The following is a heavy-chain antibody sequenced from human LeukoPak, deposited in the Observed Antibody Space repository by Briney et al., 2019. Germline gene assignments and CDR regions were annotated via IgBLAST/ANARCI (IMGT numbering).Heavy chain of an antibody. Sequence: KSSETLSLTCTVSGGSISSYYWSWIRQPPGKGLEWIAYISDIGSINYNPSLKSRVTISVDTSKNQFSLKLSSVTAADTAVYYCARGRRMVRGVIRNWFDPWGQGTLVTVSS. D-gene: IGHD3-10*01. J-gene: IGHJ5*02. CDR2: ISDIGSI. CDR3: ARGRRMVRGVIRNWFDP. V-gene: IGHV4-59*12. CDR1: GGSISSYY.